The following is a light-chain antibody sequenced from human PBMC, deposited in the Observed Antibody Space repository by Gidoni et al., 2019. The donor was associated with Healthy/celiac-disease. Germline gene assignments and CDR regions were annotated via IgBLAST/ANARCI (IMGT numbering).Light chain of an antibody. V-gene: IGKV1-39*01. Sequence: DIQMTQSPSSLSASVGDRVTITCRASQSISSYLNWYQHKPGKAPKLLIYAASSLQSGVPSRFSGSGSGTDCTLTIISLQPEDFATYYCQQTYSTPYTFGQGTKPQIK. CDR2: AAS. J-gene: IGKJ2*01. CDR3: QQTYSTPYT. CDR1: QSISSY.